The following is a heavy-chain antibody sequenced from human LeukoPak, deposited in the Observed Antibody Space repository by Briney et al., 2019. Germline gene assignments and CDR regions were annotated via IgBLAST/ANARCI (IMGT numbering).Heavy chain of an antibody. CDR2: IYSGATT. D-gene: IGHD5-18*01. J-gene: IGHJ3*02. CDR3: ARHQQGGYGDAFDI. Sequence: GESLRLSCAASGFTVSSNYMSWVRQAPGKGLEWVSVIYSGATTYYADSVKGRFTISRDNSKNTLYLQMNSLRAEDTAVYYCARHQQGGYGDAFDIWGQGTMVTVSS. V-gene: IGHV3-66*04. CDR1: GFTVSSNY.